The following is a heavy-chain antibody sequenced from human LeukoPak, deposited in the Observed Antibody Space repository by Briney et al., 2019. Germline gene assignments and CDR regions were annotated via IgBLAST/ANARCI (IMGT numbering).Heavy chain of an antibody. D-gene: IGHD3-22*01. V-gene: IGHV1-69*08. CDR1: GGTFSSYT. Sequence: ASVKVSCKASGGTFSSYTISWVRQAPGQGLEWMGRIIPILGKANYAQKFQGRVTITADKSTSTAYMELSSLRSEDTAVYYCARALPGRITMIVVGGGAFDIWGQGTMVTVSS. CDR3: ARALPGRITMIVVGGGAFDI. CDR2: IIPILGKA. J-gene: IGHJ3*02.